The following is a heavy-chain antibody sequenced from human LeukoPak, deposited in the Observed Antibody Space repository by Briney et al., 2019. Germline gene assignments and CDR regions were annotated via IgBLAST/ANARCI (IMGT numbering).Heavy chain of an antibody. CDR1: GFTFSSYA. J-gene: IGHJ4*02. CDR2: ISGSGGST. V-gene: IGHV3-23*01. Sequence: GGSLRLSCAASGFTFSSYAMSWVRQAPGKWLEWVSAISGSGGSTYYADSVKGRFTISRDNSKNTLYLQMNSLRAEDTAVYYCAKALWSFSYFDYWGQGTLVTVSS. D-gene: IGHD3-10*01. CDR3: AKALWSFSYFDY.